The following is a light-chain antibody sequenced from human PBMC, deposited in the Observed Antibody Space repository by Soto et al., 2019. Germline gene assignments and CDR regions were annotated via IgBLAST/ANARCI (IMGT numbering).Light chain of an antibody. CDR2: EVT. J-gene: IGLJ1*01. CDR3: SSFTSRFTFV. V-gene: IGLV2-14*01. CDR1: LSDVGAYNY. Sequence: SVLTQPASVSGSPGQSIAISCTGTLSDVGAYNYVSWYQQHPGKAPKLMISEVTNRPSGVSDRFSGSKSGNTASLTISGLQAEDEADYYCSSFTSRFTFVFGTGTKVTVL.